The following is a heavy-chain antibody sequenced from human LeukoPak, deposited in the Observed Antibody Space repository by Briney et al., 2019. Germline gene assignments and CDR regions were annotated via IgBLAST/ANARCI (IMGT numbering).Heavy chain of an antibody. CDR3: ARFAPDSSSWYSYYYMDV. Sequence: ASVKVSCKASGYSFTGYYMHWVRQAPGQGLEWMGWINPNSGVTNYAQKFQGRVTMTRDTYISTAYMELSRLRSGDTGVYYCARFAPDSSSWYSYYYMDVWGKGTTVTISS. V-gene: IGHV1-2*02. J-gene: IGHJ6*03. CDR2: INPNSGVT. CDR1: GYSFTGYY. D-gene: IGHD6-13*01.